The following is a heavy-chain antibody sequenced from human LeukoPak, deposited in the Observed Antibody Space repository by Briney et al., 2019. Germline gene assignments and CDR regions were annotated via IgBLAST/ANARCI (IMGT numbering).Heavy chain of an antibody. V-gene: IGHV3-53*01. J-gene: IGHJ3*02. CDR1: GFTFSSYW. CDR3: ARSDGYGLVDI. D-gene: IGHD3-10*01. Sequence: GGSLRLSCAASGFTFSSYWMSWVRQAPGKGLEWVSFIYSGGNTHNSDSVKGRFTISRDNSKNTLYLQMNILRAEDTAVYYCARSDGYGLVDIWGQGTMVTVSS. CDR2: IYSGGNT.